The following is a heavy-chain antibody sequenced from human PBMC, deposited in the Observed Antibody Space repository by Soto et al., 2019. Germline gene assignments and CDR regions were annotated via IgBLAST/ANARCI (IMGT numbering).Heavy chain of an antibody. J-gene: IGHJ5*02. V-gene: IGHV4-31*03. D-gene: IGHD5-12*01. CDR3: AGDWGSSSGYWGQGFDP. CDR2: TYYSGST. CDR1: GGSISSGGYY. Sequence: QVQLQESGPGLVKPSQTLSITCTVSGGSISSGGYYWSWIRQHPGKGLEWIGYTYYSGSTYYNPSLKRRVTISGDTSKNQVSRKLSSVPAADTAVYYYAGDWGSSSGYWGQGFDPLGQGTLVTVSS.